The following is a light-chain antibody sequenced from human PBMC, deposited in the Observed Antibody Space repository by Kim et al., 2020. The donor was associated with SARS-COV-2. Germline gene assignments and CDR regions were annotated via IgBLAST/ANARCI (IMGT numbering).Light chain of an antibody. Sequence: QTVTISCTGSSSNIGSNYDVHWYRQLPRAAPQLLIYAGANRPSGVPDRISGSKSGTSASLAITGLQAEDEADYYCQSYDSSLSGYVFGSGTKVTVL. V-gene: IGLV1-40*01. J-gene: IGLJ1*01. CDR1: SSNIGSNYD. CDR2: AGA. CDR3: QSYDSSLSGYV.